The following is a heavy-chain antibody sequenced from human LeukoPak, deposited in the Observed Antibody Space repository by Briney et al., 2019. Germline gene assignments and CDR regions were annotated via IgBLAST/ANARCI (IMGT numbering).Heavy chain of an antibody. CDR3: AKDRGIAAAGILLGERWYFDL. J-gene: IGHJ2*01. Sequence: GGSLRLSCAASGFTFSYYAMSWVRQAPGKGLEWVSAISGSGGSTYYADSVKGRFTISRDNSKNTLYLQMNSLRAEDTAVYYCAKDRGIAAAGILLGERWYFDLWGRGTLVTVSS. V-gene: IGHV3-23*01. CDR1: GFTFSYYA. CDR2: ISGSGGST. D-gene: IGHD6-13*01.